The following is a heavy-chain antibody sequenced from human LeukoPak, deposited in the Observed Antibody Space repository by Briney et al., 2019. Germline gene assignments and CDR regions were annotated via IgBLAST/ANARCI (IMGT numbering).Heavy chain of an antibody. Sequence: GGSQRLSCAASGFTFSSYAMHWVRQAPGKGLVWVSRINSDGSTTIYADSVKGRFTISRDNAKNTLYLQMNSLRAEDTAVYFCASGPTGFAWGQGTLVTVSS. CDR3: ASGPTGFA. V-gene: IGHV3-74*01. CDR2: INSDGSTT. D-gene: IGHD1-14*01. J-gene: IGHJ5*02. CDR1: GFTFSSYA.